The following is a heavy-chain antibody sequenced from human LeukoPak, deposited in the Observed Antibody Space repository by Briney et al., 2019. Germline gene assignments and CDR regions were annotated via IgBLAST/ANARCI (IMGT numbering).Heavy chain of an antibody. J-gene: IGHJ3*02. CDR1: GYTFTSYY. Sequence: GASVKVSCKASGYTFTSYYMHWVRQAPGQGLEWMGIINPSGGSTSYAQKFQGRVTMTRDMSTSTVYMELSSLRSEDTAVYYCASPLSTALPHDAFDIWGQRTMVTVSS. V-gene: IGHV1-46*01. CDR2: INPSGGST. CDR3: ASPLSTALPHDAFDI. D-gene: IGHD2/OR15-2a*01.